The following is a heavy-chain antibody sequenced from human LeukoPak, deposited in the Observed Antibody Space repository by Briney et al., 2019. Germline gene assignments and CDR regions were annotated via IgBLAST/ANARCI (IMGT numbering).Heavy chain of an antibody. J-gene: IGHJ3*02. CDR2: ISSSSTTI. CDR1: GFTFSSQG. V-gene: IGHV3-48*01. Sequence: GGSLRLSCAASGFTFSSQGMHWVRQAPGKGLEWVSYISSSSTTIYYAGSVKGRFTISRDKAMNSVYLQMNSLRAEDTAVYYCARAKRNGFDIWGQGTMVTVSS. CDR3: ARAKRNGFDI.